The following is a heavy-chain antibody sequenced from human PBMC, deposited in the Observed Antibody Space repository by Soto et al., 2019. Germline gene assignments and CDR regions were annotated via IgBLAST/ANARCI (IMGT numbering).Heavy chain of an antibody. CDR2: IGTAGDT. CDR3: ARGVSKYDPSSFPYYYMDV. Sequence: PGGSLRLSCAASGFTFSSYDMHWVRQATGKGLEWVSAIGTAGDTYYPGSVKGRFTISRENAKNSLYLQMNSLRAGDTAVYYCARGVSKYDPSSFPYYYMDVWGKGTTVTVSS. CDR1: GFTFSSYD. J-gene: IGHJ6*03. D-gene: IGHD3-3*01. V-gene: IGHV3-13*01.